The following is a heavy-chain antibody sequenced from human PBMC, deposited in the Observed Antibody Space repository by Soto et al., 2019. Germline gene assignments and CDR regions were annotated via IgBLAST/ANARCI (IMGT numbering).Heavy chain of an antibody. Sequence: QVQLQQWGAGLLKPSEPLSLTCAVYGGSFSGYYWSWIRQPPGKGLEWIGEINHSGSTNYNPSLKSRGTISVDTSKPQCSLKLSSVTAADTAVYYCARGDIVVVPAAMLGWFDPWGQGTLVTVSS. J-gene: IGHJ5*02. V-gene: IGHV4-34*01. D-gene: IGHD2-2*01. CDR3: ARGDIVVVPAAMLGWFDP. CDR2: INHSGST. CDR1: GGSFSGYY.